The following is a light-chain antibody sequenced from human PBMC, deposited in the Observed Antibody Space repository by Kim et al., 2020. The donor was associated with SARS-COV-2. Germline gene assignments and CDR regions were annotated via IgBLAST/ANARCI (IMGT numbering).Light chain of an antibody. V-gene: IGLV1-40*01. CDR2: DNS. CDR3: QSYDSSLSGFVV. CDR1: NSNIGAGYD. J-gene: IGLJ2*01. Sequence: VSSSCTGNNSNIGAGYDLHWYQRLPGTAPELLIYDNSNRPSGVPDRFSGSKSGTSASLAITGLQAEDEADYYCQSYDSSLSGFVVFGGGTQLTVL.